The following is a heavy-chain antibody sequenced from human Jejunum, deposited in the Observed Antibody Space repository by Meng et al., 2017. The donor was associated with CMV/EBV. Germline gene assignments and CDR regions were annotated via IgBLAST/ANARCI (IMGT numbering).Heavy chain of an antibody. V-gene: IGHV3-74*01. J-gene: IGHJ2*01. Sequence: SCAASGLTFRRYWMHWVRQAPGKGLVWVARINSDGTKINYADSVKGRFTISRGNAKNTLYLQMNSLRAEDTAVYYCARGGIECFDLWGRGTLVTVSS. CDR2: INSDGTKI. CDR3: ARGGIECFDL. D-gene: IGHD3-10*01. CDR1: GLTFRRYW.